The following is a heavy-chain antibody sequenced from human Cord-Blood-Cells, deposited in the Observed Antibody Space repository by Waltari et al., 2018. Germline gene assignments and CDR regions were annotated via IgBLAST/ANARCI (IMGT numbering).Heavy chain of an antibody. CDR2: SKRDRGAT. D-gene: IGHD7-27*01. J-gene: IGHJ2*01. CDR1: GYTFTGYY. Sequence: QVQLVQSGAEVKKPGASVKVSCKASGYTFTGYYMHSVRQAPGQGLVWMGGSKRDRGATICAQRSQGRATTTRHASSRTGSLELCGLRTDDTAADDYTRTSLLTGSSAYLALWRRCTLVTVSS. V-gene: IGHV1-2*01. CDR3: TRTSLLTGSSAYLAL.